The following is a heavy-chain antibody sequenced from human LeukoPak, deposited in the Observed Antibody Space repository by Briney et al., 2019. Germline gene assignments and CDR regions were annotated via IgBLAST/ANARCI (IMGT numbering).Heavy chain of an antibody. D-gene: IGHD5-12*01. J-gene: IGHJ3*02. V-gene: IGHV3-20*04. CDR2: INWNGGSR. CDR1: GFTFSSYG. Sequence: PGGSLRLSCAASGFTFSSYGMHWVRQAPGKGLEWVSGINWNGGSRGYADSVKGRFTISRDNAKNSLYLQMNSLRAEDTALYYCARASGYSGYGDAFDIWGQGTMVTVSS. CDR3: ARASGYSGYGDAFDI.